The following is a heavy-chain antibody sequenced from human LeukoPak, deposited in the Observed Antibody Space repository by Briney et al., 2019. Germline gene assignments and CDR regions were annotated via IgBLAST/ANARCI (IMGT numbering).Heavy chain of an antibody. J-gene: IGHJ4*02. CDR2: MNPNSGNT. V-gene: IGHV1-8*01. CDR1: GYTFTSYD. Sequence: ASVKVSCKASGYTFTSYDINWVRQATGQGLEWMGWMNPNSGNTGYAQKFQGRVTMTRNTSISTAYMELSSLRSEDTAVYYCARDGGALYGSGSYPFDYWGQGTLVTVSS. D-gene: IGHD3-10*01. CDR3: ARDGGALYGSGSYPFDY.